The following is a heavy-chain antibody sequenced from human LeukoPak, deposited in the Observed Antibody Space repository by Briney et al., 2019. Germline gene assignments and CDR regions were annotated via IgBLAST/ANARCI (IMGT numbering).Heavy chain of an antibody. D-gene: IGHD6-13*01. Sequence: SVKVSCKASGFTFTSRSAVQWVRQARGQRLEWIGWIVVGSDNTNYAQKFQERVTITRDMSTSRAYMELSSLRSEDTAVYYCAAPYSSTWFDYWGQGTLVTVSS. CDR1: GFTFTSRSA. V-gene: IGHV1-58*01. J-gene: IGHJ4*02. CDR2: IVVGSDNT. CDR3: AAPYSSTWFDY.